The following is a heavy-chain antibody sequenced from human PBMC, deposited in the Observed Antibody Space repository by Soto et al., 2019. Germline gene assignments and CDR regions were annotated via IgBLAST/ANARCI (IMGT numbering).Heavy chain of an antibody. Sequence: ASVKVSCKASGYTFTGYYMHWVRQAPGQRLEWMGWINPNSGGTNYAQKFQGWVTMTRDTSISTAYMELSRLRSDDTAVYYCARVPSYCGSASCYAFDYWGQGTLVTFSS. D-gene: IGHD2-2*01. V-gene: IGHV1-2*04. CDR3: ARVPSYCGSASCYAFDY. CDR1: GYTFTGYY. CDR2: INPNSGGT. J-gene: IGHJ4*02.